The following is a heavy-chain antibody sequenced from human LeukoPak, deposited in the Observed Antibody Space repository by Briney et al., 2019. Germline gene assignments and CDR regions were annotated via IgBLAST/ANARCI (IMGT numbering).Heavy chain of an antibody. Sequence: GGSLRLSCAASGFRFAGYVMSWVRQAPGKGLEYVSSIDGPDGASYYADSVKGRFTISRDNSKNTLFLQMNNLRVEDTAVYYCARVDSGNYDYWGQGTLLAVSS. D-gene: IGHD1-26*01. J-gene: IGHJ4*02. CDR1: GFRFAGYV. CDR3: ARVDSGNYDY. CDR2: IDGPDGAS. V-gene: IGHV3-23*01.